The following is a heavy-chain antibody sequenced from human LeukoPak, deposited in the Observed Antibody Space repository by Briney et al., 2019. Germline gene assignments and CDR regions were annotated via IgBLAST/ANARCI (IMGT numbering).Heavy chain of an antibody. CDR1: GGSISSSSYY. J-gene: IGHJ4*02. D-gene: IGHD3-10*01. V-gene: IGHV4-39*07. Sequence: PSETLSLTCTVSGGSISSSSYYWGWIRQPPGKGLEWIGSIYYSGSTYYNPSLKSRVTISVDTSKNQFSLKLSSVTAADTAVYYCARDLHPATAGDYWGQGTLVTVSS. CDR3: ARDLHPATAGDY. CDR2: IYYSGST.